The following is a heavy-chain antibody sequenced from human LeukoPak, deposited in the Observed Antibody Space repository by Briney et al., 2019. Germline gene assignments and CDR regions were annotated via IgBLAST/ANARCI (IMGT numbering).Heavy chain of an antibody. Sequence: PGGSLRLSCAASGFTFSSYAMSWVRQAPGKGLEWGSAISGSGGSTYYADSVKGRFTISRDNSKSTLYLQMNSLRAEDTAVYYCAKDQGEPRDYWGQGTLVTVSS. D-gene: IGHD1-26*01. V-gene: IGHV3-23*01. J-gene: IGHJ4*02. CDR1: GFTFSSYA. CDR3: AKDQGEPRDY. CDR2: ISGSGGST.